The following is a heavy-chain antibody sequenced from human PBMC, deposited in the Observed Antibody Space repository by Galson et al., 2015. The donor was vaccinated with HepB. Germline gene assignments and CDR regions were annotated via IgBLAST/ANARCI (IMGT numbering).Heavy chain of an antibody. D-gene: IGHD4-17*01. CDR1: GFTFSSYA. J-gene: IGHJ6*02. CDR2: ISYDGSNK. V-gene: IGHV3-30-3*01. CDR3: ARGGHDYGDYEDSSGSFYYYYYGMDV. Sequence: SLRLSCAASGFTFSSYAMHWVRQAPGKGLEWVAVISYDGSNKYYADSVKGRFTISRDNSKNTLYLQMNSLRAEDTAVYYCARGGHDYGDYEDSSGSFYYYYYGMDVWGQGTTVTVSS.